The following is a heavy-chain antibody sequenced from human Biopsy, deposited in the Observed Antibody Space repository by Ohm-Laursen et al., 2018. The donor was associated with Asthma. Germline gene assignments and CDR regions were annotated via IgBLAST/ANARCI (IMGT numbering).Heavy chain of an antibody. CDR3: TRDRFYNSVTSESFYYGMDV. J-gene: IGHJ6*02. CDR2: ISYDGRET. V-gene: IGHV3-30*03. D-gene: IGHD2-21*02. CDR1: GFRFPIYG. Sequence: SLRLSCAASGFRFPIYGMHWVRQGPGKGLEWVALISYDGRETGYVDSVKGRFTISRDNFRNTVHLQMSSLRPEDSAVYYCTRDRFYNSVTSESFYYGMDVWGQGTTVTVSS.